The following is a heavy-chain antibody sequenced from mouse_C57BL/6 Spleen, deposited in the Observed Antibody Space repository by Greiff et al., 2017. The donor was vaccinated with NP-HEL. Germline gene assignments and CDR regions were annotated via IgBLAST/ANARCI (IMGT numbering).Heavy chain of an antibody. J-gene: IGHJ4*01. CDR2: IHPSDSDT. D-gene: IGHD3-2*02. CDR1: GYTFPSYW. Sequence: VQLQPPGAELVKPGASVKVSCKASGYTFPSYWMHWVKPRPGQGLEWIGRIHPSDSDTNYNQKFKGKATLTVDKSSSTAYMQLSSLTSEDSAVYYCAISPPAQAYAMDYWGQGTSVTVSS. CDR3: AISPPAQAYAMDY. V-gene: IGHV1-74*01.